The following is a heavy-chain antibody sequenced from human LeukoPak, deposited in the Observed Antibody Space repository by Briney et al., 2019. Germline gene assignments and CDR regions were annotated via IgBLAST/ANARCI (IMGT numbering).Heavy chain of an antibody. D-gene: IGHD6-13*01. CDR3: ARGGIAAAANCGSVLWFDY. Sequence: ASVKVSCKACGYTFTGYYMHWVPQAPGQGLEWMGWLNPNSGGTNYAQKFQGRVTMTRDTSISTAYIELSRQKADDTAVYYCARGGIAAAANCGSVLWFDYWGQGTLVTVSS. CDR2: LNPNSGGT. CDR1: GYTFTGYY. V-gene: IGHV1-2*02. J-gene: IGHJ4*02.